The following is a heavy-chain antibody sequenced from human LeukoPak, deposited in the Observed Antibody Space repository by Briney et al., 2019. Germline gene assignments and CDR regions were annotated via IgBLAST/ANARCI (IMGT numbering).Heavy chain of an antibody. D-gene: IGHD3-22*01. CDR1: GFTFSSYA. V-gene: IGHV3-23*01. J-gene: IGHJ4*02. CDR2: ISGSGGST. Sequence: GGSLRLSCAASGFTFSSYAMSWVRQAPGKGLEWVSAISGSGGSTYYADSVKGRFTISRDNSKNTLYLQMNSLRAEDTVVYYCAKGSLMIVVVTLDYWGQGTLVTVSS. CDR3: AKGSLMIVVVTLDY.